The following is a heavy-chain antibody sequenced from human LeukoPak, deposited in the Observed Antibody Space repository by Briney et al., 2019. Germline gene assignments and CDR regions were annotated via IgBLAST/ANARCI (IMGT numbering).Heavy chain of an antibody. CDR1: GFTFSSYS. V-gene: IGHV3-48*01. CDR2: ITSSGSVM. J-gene: IGHJ6*02. CDR3: ARGYHAIDV. Sequence: PGASLRLSCAASGFTFSSYSMNWVRQARGRGLEWVSYITSSGSVMYHAASVRGRFTISRDNAKNSLYLKMNSLRVEDTAVYYCARGYHAIDVWGQGTTVTASS.